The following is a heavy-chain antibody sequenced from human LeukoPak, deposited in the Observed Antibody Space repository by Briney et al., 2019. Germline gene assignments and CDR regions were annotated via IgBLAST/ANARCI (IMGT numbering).Heavy chain of an antibody. CDR2: INHSGST. V-gene: IGHV4-34*01. D-gene: IGHD3-10*01. Sequence: SETLSLTCAVYGGSFSGHYWSWIRQPPGKGLEWIGEINHSGSTNYNPSLKSRVTISVDTSKNQFSLKLSSVTAADTAVYYCASLRRYYYSSGSYRWGQGTLVTVSS. J-gene: IGHJ4*02. CDR3: ASLRRYYYSSGSYR. CDR1: GGSFSGHY.